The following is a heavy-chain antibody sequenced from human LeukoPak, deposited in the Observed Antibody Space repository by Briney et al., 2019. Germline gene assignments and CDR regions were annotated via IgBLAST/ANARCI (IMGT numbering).Heavy chain of an antibody. CDR1: GGSISSSTYY. V-gene: IGHV4-39*07. Sequence: SETLSLTCTVSGGSISSSTYYWGWIRQPPGMGLEWIGSMYYSGSTYYNPSLKSRVTISVDTSKNQFSLKLSSVTAADTAVYYCARGFVWSSGYYPLDYWGQGTLVTVSS. J-gene: IGHJ4*02. CDR2: MYYSGST. CDR3: ARGFVWSSGYYPLDY. D-gene: IGHD3-22*01.